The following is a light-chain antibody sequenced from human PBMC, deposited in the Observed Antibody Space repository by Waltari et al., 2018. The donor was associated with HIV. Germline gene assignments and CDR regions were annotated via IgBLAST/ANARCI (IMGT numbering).Light chain of an antibody. CDR2: EYT. J-gene: IGLJ3*02. CDR1: ALPKQY. V-gene: IGLV3-25*03. CDR3: QSADSSGTWV. Sequence: SYELTQPPSVSVSPGQTARITCPGDALPKQYAYWYHQKPGQAPVLVIYEYTERPSGIPGRFSGTSSGTTVTLTISGVQAEDEADYYCQSADSSGTWVFGGGTKLTVL.